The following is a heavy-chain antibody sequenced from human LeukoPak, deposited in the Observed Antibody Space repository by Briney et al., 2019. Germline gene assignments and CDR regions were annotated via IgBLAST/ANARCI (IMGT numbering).Heavy chain of an antibody. CDR3: AKDLLGMAGYFDY. CDR1: GFTFSSYG. CDR2: ISYDGSNK. Sequence: TGGSLRLSCAASGFTFSSYGMHWVRQAPGKGLEWVAVISYDGSNKYYADSVKGRFTISRDNSKNTLYLQMNSLRAEDTAVYYCAKDLLGMAGYFDYWGQGTLVTVSS. D-gene: IGHD7-27*01. J-gene: IGHJ4*02. V-gene: IGHV3-30*18.